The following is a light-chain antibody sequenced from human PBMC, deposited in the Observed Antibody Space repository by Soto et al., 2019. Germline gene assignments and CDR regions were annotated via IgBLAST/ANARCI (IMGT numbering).Light chain of an antibody. CDR3: HQSYSTSMYP. Sequence: DIQMTQPPSSLSASVGDRLTISCRASHTISSSLNRFQQKQGKAHKLLIYAASSLERGVPSSLGGSGCGTDFTLTIRSLQPEDFATYYCHQSYSTSMYPVGQGTKVDI. CDR2: AAS. J-gene: IGKJ2*01. V-gene: IGKV1-39*01. CDR1: HTISSS.